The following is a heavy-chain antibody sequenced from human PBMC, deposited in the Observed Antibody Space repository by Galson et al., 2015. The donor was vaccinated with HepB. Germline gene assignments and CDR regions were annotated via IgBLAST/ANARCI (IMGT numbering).Heavy chain of an antibody. D-gene: IGHD1-26*01. V-gene: IGHV3-23*01. CDR2: ITRGGYT. CDR3: AKDGISGSAPGL. CDR1: GFSFSSNW. J-gene: IGHJ4*02. Sequence: SLRLSCAASGFSFSSNWMSWVRQAPGKGLEWVSGITRGGYTYDVDSVKGRFTISRDNSKNTLYLQMNSLRAEDTAVYYCAKDGISGSAPGLGGQGTLVTVSS.